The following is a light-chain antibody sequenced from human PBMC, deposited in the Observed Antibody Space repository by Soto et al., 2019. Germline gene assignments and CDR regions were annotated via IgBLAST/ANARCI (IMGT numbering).Light chain of an antibody. CDR3: QVWDYRSDHV. CDR2: DDS. Sequence: SYELTQSPSVSVAPGQTARITCGGNNIGGKSVHWYQQKPGQAPVLVVYDDSDRPSGIPERFSGSNSGNTATLTISRVEAGDEPDYYCQVWDYRSDHVFGTGTKVTVL. J-gene: IGLJ1*01. V-gene: IGLV3-21*02. CDR1: NIGGKS.